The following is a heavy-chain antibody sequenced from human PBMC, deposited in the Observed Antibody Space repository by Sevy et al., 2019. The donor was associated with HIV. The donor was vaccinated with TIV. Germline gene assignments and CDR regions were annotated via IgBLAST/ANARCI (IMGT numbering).Heavy chain of an antibody. J-gene: IGHJ6*02. V-gene: IGHV3-11*01. CDR3: ARDHEKDGDLGDYYYFAMDV. CDR2: ISGSGDTI. CDR1: GFTFSDYY. Sequence: GGSLRLSCAASGFTFSDYYMSWLRQAPGKGLEWLSYISGSGDTIYYADSWKGRFTISRDNAKNSLYLQMNSLRAEDTAVYYCARDHEKDGDLGDYYYFAMDVWGQGTTVTVSS. D-gene: IGHD4-17*01.